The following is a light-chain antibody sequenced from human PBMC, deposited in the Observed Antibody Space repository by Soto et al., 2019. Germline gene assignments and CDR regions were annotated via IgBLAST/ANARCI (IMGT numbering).Light chain of an antibody. J-gene: IGLJ1*01. Sequence: QSALTQPASVSGSPGQSITISCTGTSSDVGSYNLVSWYQQHPGKAPNLMIYDGSQRPSGVSNRFSGSKSVNTASLTISGLQDEDEADYYCCSYAGSSTYVFGTGTKLTVL. CDR1: SSDVGSYNL. CDR3: CSYAGSSTYV. CDR2: DGS. V-gene: IGLV2-23*01.